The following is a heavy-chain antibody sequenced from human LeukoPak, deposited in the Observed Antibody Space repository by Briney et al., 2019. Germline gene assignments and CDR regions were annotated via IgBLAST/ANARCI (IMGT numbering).Heavy chain of an antibody. D-gene: IGHD3-16*01. CDR3: ARVITVRGVIFDY. Sequence: SETLSLTCTVSGGSISSYYWSWIRQPPGKGLEWLGYIYYSGSTNYNPSLRSRVTISVDTSKNQFSLKLSSVTAADTAVYYCARVITVRGVIFDYWGQGTLVTVSS. V-gene: IGHV4-59*01. J-gene: IGHJ4*02. CDR1: GGSISSYY. CDR2: IYYSGST.